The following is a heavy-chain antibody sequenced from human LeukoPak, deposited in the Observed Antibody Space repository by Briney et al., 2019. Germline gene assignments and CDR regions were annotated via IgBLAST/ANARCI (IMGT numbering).Heavy chain of an antibody. V-gene: IGHV4-31*03. J-gene: IGHJ6*02. CDR3: ASKGGSYQLRSGGMDV. Sequence: SQTLSLTCTVSGGSISSGDYYWSWIRQHPGKGLEWIGYIYYSGSIYYNPSLKSRVIISVDTSKNQFPLKLSSVTAADTAVYYCASKGGSYQLRSGGMDVWGQGTTVIASS. D-gene: IGHD2-2*01. CDR1: GGSISSGDYY. CDR2: IYYSGSI.